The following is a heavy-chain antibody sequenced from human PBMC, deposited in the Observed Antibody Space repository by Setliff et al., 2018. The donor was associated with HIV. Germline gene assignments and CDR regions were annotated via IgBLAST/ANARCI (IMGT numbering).Heavy chain of an antibody. D-gene: IGHD1-26*01. Sequence: LRLSCVASGFSFASSWMSWVRQAPGKGLEWVANIRQDGNVFYYVDSVKGRFTISRDNAKNSLYLQMNSLRAEDTAVYYCAGGSGSSKDYWGQGTLVTVSS. CDR1: GFSFASSW. V-gene: IGHV3-7*01. J-gene: IGHJ4*02. CDR2: IRQDGNVF. CDR3: AGGSGSSKDY.